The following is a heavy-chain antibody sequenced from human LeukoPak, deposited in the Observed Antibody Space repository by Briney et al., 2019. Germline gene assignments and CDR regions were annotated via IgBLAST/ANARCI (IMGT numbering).Heavy chain of an antibody. CDR3: ARGPITMVRGIIDY. Sequence: SQTLSLTCAVSGGSISSGGYSWSWIRQRPGKGLEWIGYIYHSGSTYYNPSLKSRVTISVDRSKNQFSLKLSSVTAAGTAVYYCARGPITMVRGIIDYWGQGTLVTVSS. J-gene: IGHJ4*02. CDR1: GGSISSGGYS. CDR2: IYHSGST. V-gene: IGHV4-30-2*01. D-gene: IGHD3-10*01.